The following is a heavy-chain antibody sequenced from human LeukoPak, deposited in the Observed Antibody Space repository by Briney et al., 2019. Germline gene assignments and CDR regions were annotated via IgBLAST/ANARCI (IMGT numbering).Heavy chain of an antibody. J-gene: IGHJ5*02. Sequence: SQTLSLTCTVSGGSISSGGYSWSWIRQHPGKGLEWIGYIYYSGSTYYNPSLKSRVTISVDTSKNQFSLKLSSVTAADTAVYYCARSIYSGYDAKYNWSDPWGQGTLVTVSS. V-gene: IGHV4-31*03. D-gene: IGHD5-12*01. CDR3: ARSIYSGYDAKYNWSDP. CDR2: IYYSGST. CDR1: GGSISSGGYS.